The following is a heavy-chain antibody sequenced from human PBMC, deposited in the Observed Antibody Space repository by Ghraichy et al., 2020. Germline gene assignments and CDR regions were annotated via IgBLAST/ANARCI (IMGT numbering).Heavy chain of an antibody. J-gene: IGHJ3*02. CDR1: GFTFSSYA. D-gene: IGHD4-23*01. Sequence: GESLNISCAASGFTFSSYAMSWVRQAPGKGLEWVSAISDSGGSTYYADSVKGRFTISRDNSKNTLYLQMNSLRAEDTAVYYCAKVFTVVTFLDAFDIWGQGTMVTVSS. V-gene: IGHV3-23*01. CDR3: AKVFTVVTFLDAFDI. CDR2: ISDSGGST.